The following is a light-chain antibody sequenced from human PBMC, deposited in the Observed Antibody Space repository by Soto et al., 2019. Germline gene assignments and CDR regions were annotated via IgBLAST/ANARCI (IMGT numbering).Light chain of an antibody. V-gene: IGLV2-14*03. CDR1: SSDVGAYNY. CDR2: DVS. CDR3: NSFTTSSTLV. Sequence: QSVLTQPASVSGSPGQSITISCTGTSSDVGAYNYVSWYQHQPGKAPKLMIYDVSNRPSGVSNRFSGSKSGNTASLTISGLQAEDEADYYCNSFTTSSTLVFGGGTKLTVL. J-gene: IGLJ2*01.